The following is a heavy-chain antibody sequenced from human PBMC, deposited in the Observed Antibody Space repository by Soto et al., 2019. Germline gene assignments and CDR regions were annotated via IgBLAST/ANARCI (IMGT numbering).Heavy chain of an antibody. Sequence: PSETLSLTCTVSGDSISNYYWNWVRQPPGKGLEWIGYIPYTGSTNYNPSLKSRVTIPMDTSKNQFSLKLTSVTAADTALYYCARRWGTYFDFWGQGTLVTVSS. J-gene: IGHJ4*02. V-gene: IGHV4-59*08. CDR2: IPYTGST. CDR1: GDSISNYY. D-gene: IGHD7-27*01. CDR3: ARRWGTYFDF.